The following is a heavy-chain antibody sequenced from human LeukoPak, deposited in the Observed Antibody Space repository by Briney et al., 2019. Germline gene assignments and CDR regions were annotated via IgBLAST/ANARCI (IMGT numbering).Heavy chain of an antibody. CDR1: GFIFSSYE. Sequence: GGSLRLSCAASGFIFSSYETDWVRQAPGKGLEWVSYISRSGDAIHYADSVKGRFTISRDNAKNSLYLQMNSLRAEDMAVYYCARDSGSSYGMDVWGQGTTVTVSS. J-gene: IGHJ6*02. D-gene: IGHD1-26*01. CDR3: ARDSGSSYGMDV. CDR2: ISRSGDAI. V-gene: IGHV3-48*03.